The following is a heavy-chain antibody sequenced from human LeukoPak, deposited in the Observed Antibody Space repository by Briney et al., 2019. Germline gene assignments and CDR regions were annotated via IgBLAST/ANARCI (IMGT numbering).Heavy chain of an antibody. CDR1: GFSFSSTW. CDR3: ARDQGWQQFDY. D-gene: IGHD4-23*01. J-gene: IGHJ4*02. CDR2: INKDGSEK. V-gene: IGHV3-7*05. Sequence: GGSLRLSCAASGFSFSSTWMTWVRQAPGKGLERVANINKDGSEKYYVDSVKGRFTISRDNAKNSLYLQMNSLRAEDTAVYYCARDQGWQQFDYWGQGTLVTGSS.